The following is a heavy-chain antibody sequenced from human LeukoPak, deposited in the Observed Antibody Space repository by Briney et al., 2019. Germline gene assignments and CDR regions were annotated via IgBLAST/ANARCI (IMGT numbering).Heavy chain of an antibody. CDR3: ARYGQQMLSGWWFDP. D-gene: IGHD6-13*01. J-gene: IGHJ5*02. CDR2: ISHTGST. Sequence: RSSETLSLTCAVYGGSLSGYYWTWIRQSPGKGLEWIGEISHTGSTNYNPSLSTRVTISLDTSKNQFSLTLTSVTAADTAMYYCARYGQQMLSGWWFDPWGQGTLVTVSS. V-gene: IGHV4-34*01. CDR1: GGSLSGYY.